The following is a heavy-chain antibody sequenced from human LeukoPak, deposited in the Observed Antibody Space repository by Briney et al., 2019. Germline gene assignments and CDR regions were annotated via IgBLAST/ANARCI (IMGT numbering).Heavy chain of an antibody. V-gene: IGHV3-74*01. Sequence: GGCLRLSCAASGFTFSKYWMLWVRQAPGKGLESVSRINTDGTVTTYADSVKGRFTVSRDNADNTMFLQMNSVRDKDTAVYYCATKQWLAPPPDSWGQGTPVTVSS. CDR2: INTDGTVT. CDR3: ATKQWLAPPPDS. CDR1: GFTFSKYW. D-gene: IGHD6-19*01. J-gene: IGHJ4*02.